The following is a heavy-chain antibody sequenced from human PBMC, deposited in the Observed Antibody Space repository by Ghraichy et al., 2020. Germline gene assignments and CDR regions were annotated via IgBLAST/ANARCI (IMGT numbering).Heavy chain of an antibody. D-gene: IGHD6-13*01. V-gene: IGHV1-8*01. CDR1: GYTFTNYD. J-gene: IGHJ5*02. Sequence: ASVKVSCKASGYTFTNYDINWIRQATGQGLEWMGWMNPNSGNTGYAQKFQGRVTMTRNTSIATAYMELSSLTSEDTAVYYCARRVAATDMGNWFDPWGQGSLVTVAS. CDR3: ARRVAATDMGNWFDP. CDR2: MNPNSGNT.